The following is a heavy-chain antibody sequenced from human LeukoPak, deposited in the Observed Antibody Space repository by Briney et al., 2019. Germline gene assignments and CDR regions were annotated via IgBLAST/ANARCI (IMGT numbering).Heavy chain of an antibody. J-gene: IGHJ3*02. CDR2: ISGSGGST. CDR1: GFTFSSYA. D-gene: IGHD2-21*02. Sequence: PGGSLRLSCAASGFTFSSYAMSWVRQAPGKGLEWVSAISGSGGSTYYADSVKGRFTISRDNSKNTLYLQMNSLRAEDTAVYYCAKELTGAYCGGDCYKAFDIWGQGTMVTVSS. CDR3: AKELTGAYCGGDCYKAFDI. V-gene: IGHV3-23*01.